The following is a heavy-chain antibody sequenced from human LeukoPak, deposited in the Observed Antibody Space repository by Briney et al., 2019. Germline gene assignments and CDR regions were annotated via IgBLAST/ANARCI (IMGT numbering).Heavy chain of an antibody. CDR3: AKSDSSSSTGPAY. CDR2: IQFDGSKT. V-gene: IGHV3-30*02. D-gene: IGHD6-13*01. J-gene: IGHJ4*02. Sequence: GGSLRLSCAASGFTFNNYGMHWVRQAPGKGLEWVTFIQFDGSKTYYADSVKGRFTISRDNSKNTLYLQMNSLRVEDTAVYYCAKSDSSSSTGPAYWGRGTLVTVSS. CDR1: GFTFNNYG.